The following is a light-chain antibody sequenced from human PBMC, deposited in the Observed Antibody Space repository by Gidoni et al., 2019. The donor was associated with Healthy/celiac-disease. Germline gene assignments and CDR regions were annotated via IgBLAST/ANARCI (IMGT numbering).Light chain of an antibody. V-gene: IGLV2-23*01. Sequence: QSPLPQPASVSGSPGQSITSSCPGTSSYVGSYNLVSWYQQHPGKAPKRMIYEGSKRPSGFTNRCSGAKSGNTASLTISGLQAEDEADYYCCSDAGSSIYVVFGGGTKRTVL. J-gene: IGLJ2*01. CDR2: EGS. CDR3: CSDAGSSIYVV. CDR1: SSYVGSYNL.